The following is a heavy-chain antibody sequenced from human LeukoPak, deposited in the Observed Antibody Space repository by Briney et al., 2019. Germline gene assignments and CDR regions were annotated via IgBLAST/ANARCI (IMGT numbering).Heavy chain of an antibody. CDR2: IIPIFGTA. V-gene: IGHV1-69*13. CDR3: AGARAPPLRYFDWSTLNDYYYYMDV. J-gene: IGHJ6*03. D-gene: IGHD3-9*01. Sequence: RASVKVSCKASGGTFSSYAISWVRQAPGQGLEWMGGIIPIFGTANYAQKFQGRVTITADESTSTAYMELSSLRSEDTAVYYCAGARAPPLRYFDWSTLNDYYYYMDVWGKGTTVTISS. CDR1: GGTFSSYA.